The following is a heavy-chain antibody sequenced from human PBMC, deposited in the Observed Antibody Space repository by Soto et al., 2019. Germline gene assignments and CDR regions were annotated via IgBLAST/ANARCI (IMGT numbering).Heavy chain of an antibody. CDR1: GFIFSSYG. D-gene: IGHD3-16*02. V-gene: IGHV3-23*01. CDR2: ISGSGGST. CDR3: AKDKRLRLGDLSFDDFDY. Sequence: GGSLRLSCPASGFIFSSYGMSWVRQAPGKGLEWVAGISGSGGSTWYAGSVKGRFTILRDNSKNTLYLQMNSLRAEDTAVYYCAKDKRLRLGDLSFDDFDYWGQGTLVTVSS. J-gene: IGHJ4*02.